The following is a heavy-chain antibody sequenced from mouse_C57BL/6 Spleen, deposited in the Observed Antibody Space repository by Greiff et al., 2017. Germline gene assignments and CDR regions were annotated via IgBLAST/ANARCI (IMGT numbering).Heavy chain of an antibody. CDR3: VREDCYGSSEGNYFDY. D-gene: IGHD1-1*01. J-gene: IGHJ2*01. CDR1: GFTFNTYA. V-gene: IGHV10-3*01. Sequence: EVQLVESGGGLVQPKGSLKLSCAASGFTFNTYAMHWVRQAPGKGLEWVARIRSKSSKYATYYADSVQDRFTIPRDDSHSMLYLQMNNLKTENTAMYYCVREDCYGSSEGNYFDYWGQGTTLTVSS. CDR2: IRSKSSKYAT.